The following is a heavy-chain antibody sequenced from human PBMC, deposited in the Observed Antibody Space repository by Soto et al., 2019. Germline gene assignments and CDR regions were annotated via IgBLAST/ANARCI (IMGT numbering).Heavy chain of an antibody. J-gene: IGHJ3*02. CDR1: GFPFSSYG. V-gene: IGHV3-33*01. CDR2: IWYDGSNE. D-gene: IGHD1-26*01. Sequence: QVQVVESGGGVVQPGRSLRLSCEGSGFPFSSYGMQWVRQAPGKGLARVALIWYDGSNEYYADSVKGRFTISRDNAKNSLYLQMNSLRDEDTAVYYCARRGSSGAFDIWGQGTMVTVSS. CDR3: ARRGSSGAFDI.